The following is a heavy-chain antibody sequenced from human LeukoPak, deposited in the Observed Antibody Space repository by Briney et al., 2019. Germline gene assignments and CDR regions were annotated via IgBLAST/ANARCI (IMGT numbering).Heavy chain of an antibody. V-gene: IGHV3-30*18. CDR3: AKAGYGGNFDDELDY. J-gene: IGHJ4*02. CDR1: GFTFSSYG. D-gene: IGHD4-23*01. CDR2: ISYDGSNK. Sequence: GGSLRLSCAASGFTFSSYGMHWVRQAPGKGLEWVAVISYDGSNKYYADSVKGRFTISRDNSKNTLYLQMNSLRAEDTAVYYCAKAGYGGNFDDELDYWGQGTLVTVSS.